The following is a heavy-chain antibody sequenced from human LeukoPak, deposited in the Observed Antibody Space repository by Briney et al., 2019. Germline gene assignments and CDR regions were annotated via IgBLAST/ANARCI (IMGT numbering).Heavy chain of an antibody. Sequence: SETLSLTCTVSGGSISSGGYYWSWIRQHSGKGLEWIGYIYYSGSTYYNPSLKSRVTISVDTSKNQFSLKLSSVTAADTAVYYCARGSHYYYYYGMDVWGQGTTVTVSS. V-gene: IGHV4-31*03. CDR2: IYYSGST. CDR3: ARGSHYYYYYGMDV. J-gene: IGHJ6*02. CDR1: GGSISSGGYY.